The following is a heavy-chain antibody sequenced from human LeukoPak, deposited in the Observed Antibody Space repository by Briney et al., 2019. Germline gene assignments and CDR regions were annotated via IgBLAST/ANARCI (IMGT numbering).Heavy chain of an antibody. D-gene: IGHD3-3*01. CDR2: TNRRGDIT. CDR1: GYTFGDYG. V-gene: IGHV3-20*04. CDR3: ARDGLRFLEWLEPHYYYYYYMDV. Sequence: GGSLRLSCAASGYTFGDYGMSWVRQVPGKGLEWVSGTNRRGDITGYADFVKGRFTISRDNAKNSLYLQMNSLRVEDTAVYYCARDGLRFLEWLEPHYYYYYYMDVWGKGTTVTVSS. J-gene: IGHJ6*03.